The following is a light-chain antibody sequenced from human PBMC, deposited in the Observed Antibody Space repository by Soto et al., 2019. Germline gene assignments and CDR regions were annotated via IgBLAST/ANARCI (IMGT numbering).Light chain of an antibody. CDR2: GAT. CDR3: QQYGSSPYT. CDR1: QSVSSNY. Sequence: ENVLTQSPGSLSLSPGERATLSCRASQSVSSNYLAWYQQKPGQSPRLLIYGATNRATGIPDRFSASGSGTEFTLTISRLEPEDFAVYYCQQYGSSPYTFGQGTKLEIK. J-gene: IGKJ2*01. V-gene: IGKV3-20*01.